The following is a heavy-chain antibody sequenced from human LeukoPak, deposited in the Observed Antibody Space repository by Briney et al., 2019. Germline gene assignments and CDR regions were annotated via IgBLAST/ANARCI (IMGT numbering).Heavy chain of an antibody. D-gene: IGHD3-22*01. CDR3: ARAVVFFYEGRGYSTRFVY. V-gene: IGHV4-59*07. J-gene: IGHJ4*02. CDR2: IYYRENT. Sequence: NPSDPLSLTCTVSGGSTCRYYWSWLRQPPGKGLEWIGYIYYRENTSYAPSLKCRFTISLDTSKHQLSLKVRSVPAAATAMYYCARAVVFFYEGRGYSTRFVYWGQETVDTVSS. CDR1: GGSTCRYY.